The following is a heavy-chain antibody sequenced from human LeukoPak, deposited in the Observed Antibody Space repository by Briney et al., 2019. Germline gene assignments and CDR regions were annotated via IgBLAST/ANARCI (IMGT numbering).Heavy chain of an antibody. CDR1: GFTVSSNY. V-gene: IGHV3-66*04. CDR2: IYSGGST. J-gene: IGHJ5*02. Sequence: GGSLRLSCAASGFTVSSNYMSWVRQAPGKGLEWVSVIYSGGSTYYADSVKGRFTISRDNSKNTLYLQMNSLRAEDTAVYHCARLDISPYNWFDPWGQGTLVTVSS. D-gene: IGHD3-9*01. CDR3: ARLDISPYNWFDP.